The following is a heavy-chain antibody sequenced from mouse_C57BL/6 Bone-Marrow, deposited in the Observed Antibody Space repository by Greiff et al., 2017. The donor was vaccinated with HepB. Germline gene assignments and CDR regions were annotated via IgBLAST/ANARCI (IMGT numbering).Heavy chain of an antibody. CDR1: GFSLTSYG. V-gene: IGHV2-6-1*01. J-gene: IGHJ4*01. D-gene: IGHD2-2*01. CDR3: ARHPTGYYYAMDY. CDR2: IWSDGST. Sequence: VHLVESGPGLVAPSQSLSITCTVSGFSLTSYGVHWVRQPPGKGLEWLVVIWSDGSTTYNSALKSRLSISKDNSKSQVFLKMNSLQTDDTAMYYCARHPTGYYYAMDYWGQGTSVTVSS.